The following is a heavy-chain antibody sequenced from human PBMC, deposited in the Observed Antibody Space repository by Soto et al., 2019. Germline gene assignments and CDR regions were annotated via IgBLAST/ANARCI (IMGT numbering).Heavy chain of an antibody. Sequence: ESGGGLVQPGGSLRLSCAASGFTFSSYDMHWVRQATGKGLEWVSAIGTAGDTYYPGSVKGRFTISRENAKNSLYLQMNSLRAGDTAVYYCARGGIGYCSGGSCLDAFDIWGQGTMVTVSS. J-gene: IGHJ3*02. D-gene: IGHD2-15*01. CDR2: IGTAGDT. CDR3: ARGGIGYCSGGSCLDAFDI. V-gene: IGHV3-13*01. CDR1: GFTFSSYD.